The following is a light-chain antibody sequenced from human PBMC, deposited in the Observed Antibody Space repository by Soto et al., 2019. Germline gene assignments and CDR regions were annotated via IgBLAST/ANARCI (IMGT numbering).Light chain of an antibody. CDR2: EVS. CDR3: SSYTRSRTRV. CDR1: SSDVGGYNY. V-gene: IGLV2-14*01. J-gene: IGLJ3*02. Sequence: QSALTQPASVSGSPGQSITISCTGTSSDVGGYNYVSWYQQHPGKAPKLMIFEVSNRPSGVSHRFSGSKSGNTASLTISGLQAEDEGDYYCSSYTRSRTRVFGGGTKLTVL.